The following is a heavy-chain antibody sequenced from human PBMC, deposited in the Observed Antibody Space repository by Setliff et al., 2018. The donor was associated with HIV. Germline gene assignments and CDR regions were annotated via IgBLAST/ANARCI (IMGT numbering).Heavy chain of an antibody. CDR1: GGSITSGSYY. Sequence: SETLSLTCTVSGGSITSGSYYWSWIRQPAGKGLEWIGRIYSNGRTTHNPSLKSRVTISSDTSKNLFSLKLTTVTAADAAVYYCTRDTGYILSGYRPHWYFDLWGRGTLVTVSS. V-gene: IGHV4-61*02. J-gene: IGHJ2*01. CDR2: IYSNGRT. D-gene: IGHD3-9*01. CDR3: TRDTGYILSGYRPHWYFDL.